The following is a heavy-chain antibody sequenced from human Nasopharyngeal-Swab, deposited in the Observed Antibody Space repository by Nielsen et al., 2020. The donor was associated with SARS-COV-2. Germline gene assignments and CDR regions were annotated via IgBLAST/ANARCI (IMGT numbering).Heavy chain of an antibody. Sequence: SVKVSCKASGGTFSSYAISWVRQAPGQGLEWMGRIIPILGIANYAQKFQGRVTITADKSTSTAYMELSSLRSDDTAVHYCARGFGRLGVNFDYWGQGTLVTVSS. CDR1: GGTFSSYA. CDR2: IIPILGIA. V-gene: IGHV1-69*04. CDR3: ARGFGRLGVNFDY. D-gene: IGHD1-26*01. J-gene: IGHJ4*02.